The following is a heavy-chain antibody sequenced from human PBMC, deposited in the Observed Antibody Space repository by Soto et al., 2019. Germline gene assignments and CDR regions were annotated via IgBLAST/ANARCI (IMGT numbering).Heavy chain of an antibody. CDR3: ARELDGDGRFDY. Sequence: GGSLRLSCSASGFIFRRFWMAWVRQAPGKGLEWVATIKVDGREENYLDSVHGRFTISRDDAKNSLFLQMSSLRGDDTAVYFCARELDGDGRFDYWGLGTPVTVSS. CDR2: IKVDGREE. J-gene: IGHJ4*02. CDR1: GFIFRRFW. V-gene: IGHV3-7*01.